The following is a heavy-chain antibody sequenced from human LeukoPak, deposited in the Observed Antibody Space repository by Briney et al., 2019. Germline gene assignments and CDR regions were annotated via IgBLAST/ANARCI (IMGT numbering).Heavy chain of an antibody. Sequence: GGSLRLSCAASGFTFSSYGMHWVRQAPGKGLEWVAVIWYDGSDKYYADSVKGRFTISRDNSKNTLYLQMNSLRAEDTAVYYCAHISSSWPDYWGQGTLVTVSS. CDR2: IWYDGSDK. CDR3: AHISSSWPDY. V-gene: IGHV3-33*01. D-gene: IGHD6-13*01. J-gene: IGHJ4*02. CDR1: GFTFSSYG.